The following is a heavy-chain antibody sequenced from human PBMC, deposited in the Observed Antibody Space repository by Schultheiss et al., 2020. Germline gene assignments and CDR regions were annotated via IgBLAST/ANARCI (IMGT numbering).Heavy chain of an antibody. CDR3: ARVDTTLAHYGLDV. D-gene: IGHD5-18*01. CDR1: GFTFSSYG. Sequence: GGSLRLSCAASGFTFSSYGMHWVRQAPGKGLEWVAVISYDGSNKYYADSVKGRFTISRDNSKNTLYLQMNSLRAEDTAVYYCARVDTTLAHYGLDVWGQGTTVTVSS. CDR2: ISYDGSNK. J-gene: IGHJ6*02. V-gene: IGHV3-30*03.